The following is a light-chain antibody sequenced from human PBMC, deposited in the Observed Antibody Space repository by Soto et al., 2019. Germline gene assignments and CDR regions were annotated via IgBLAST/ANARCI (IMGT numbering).Light chain of an antibody. CDR3: QQRSNWPWT. CDR2: DAS. J-gene: IGKJ1*01. Sequence: VLTQSPATLSLSPGDSATLSCRASQSVSSYLAWYQQKPGQAPRLLIYDASNRATGIPARFSGSGSGTDFTLTISSLEPEDFAVYYCQQRSNWPWTVGQGTKWIS. V-gene: IGKV3-11*01. CDR1: QSVSSY.